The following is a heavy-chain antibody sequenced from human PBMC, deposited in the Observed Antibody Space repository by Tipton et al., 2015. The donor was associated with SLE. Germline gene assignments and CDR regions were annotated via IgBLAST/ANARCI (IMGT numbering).Heavy chain of an antibody. CDR2: IYYSGST. V-gene: IGHV4-34*09. J-gene: IGHJ4*02. CDR3: ARGYCSDGVCYGFGFFDY. Sequence: TLSLTYAVYGRSFIGSYWTWIRQPPGKGLEWIGYIYYSGSTYYNPSLKSRVTISVDTSKNQFSLKLSSVTAADTAVYFCARGYCSDGVCYGFGFFDYWGQGNLVTVSS. D-gene: IGHD2-8*01. CDR1: GRSFIGSY.